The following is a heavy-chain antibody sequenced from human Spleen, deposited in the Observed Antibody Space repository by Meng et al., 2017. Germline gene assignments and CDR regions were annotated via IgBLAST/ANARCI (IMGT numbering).Heavy chain of an antibody. D-gene: IGHD1/OR15-1a*01. V-gene: IGHV3-53*01. J-gene: IGHJ4*02. Sequence: GESLKISCAASGFTVSSNYMSWVRQAPGKGLEWVSVIYSGGSTYYADSVKGRFTISRDNAKNTLYLQMNSLRAEDTAVYYCARDPSYWYNQVDYWGQGTLVTVSS. CDR2: IYSGGST. CDR1: GFTVSSNY. CDR3: ARDPSYWYNQVDY.